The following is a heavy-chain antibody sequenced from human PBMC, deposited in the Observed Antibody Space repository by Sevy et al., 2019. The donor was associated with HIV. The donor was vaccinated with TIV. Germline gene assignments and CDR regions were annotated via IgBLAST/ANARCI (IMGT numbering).Heavy chain of an antibody. CDR3: ARETLEEYVWGTYRLPFDH. CDR2: INSEGSST. J-gene: IGHJ4*02. CDR1: GFTFSSYW. D-gene: IGHD3-16*02. Sequence: GGSLRLSCAVSGFTFSSYWMHWVRQVPGKGLVWLSRINSEGSSTSYVDSVRGRFTISRDNAKNNLYLQMNSLRAEDTAFYFCARETLEEYVWGTYRLPFDHWGQGTLVTVSS. V-gene: IGHV3-74*01.